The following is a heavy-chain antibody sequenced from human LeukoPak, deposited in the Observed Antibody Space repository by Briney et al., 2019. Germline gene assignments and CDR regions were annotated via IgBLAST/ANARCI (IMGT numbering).Heavy chain of an antibody. CDR3: AREGVGLWSFLDY. CDR1: GFTFSSYW. D-gene: IGHD4/OR15-4a*01. CDR2: IKQDGSEK. Sequence: GGSLRLSCAASGFTFSSYWMTWVRQAPGKGLEWVANIKQDGSEKYYVDPVKGRFTVSRDNVKNSLYLQMNSLRAEDTAVYYCAREGVGLWSFLDYWGKGTLVIVSS. V-gene: IGHV3-7*01. J-gene: IGHJ4*02.